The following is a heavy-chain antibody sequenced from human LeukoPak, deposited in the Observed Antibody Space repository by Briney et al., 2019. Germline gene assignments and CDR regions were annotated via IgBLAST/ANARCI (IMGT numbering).Heavy chain of an antibody. J-gene: IGHJ4*02. CDR2: IYPGDSDT. D-gene: IGHD1-26*01. V-gene: IGHV5-51*01. CDR3: ARPQYSGSSPFDY. Sequence: GEALKISCKGSGYSFTNYWIGWVRQMPGKGLEWMGIIYPGDSDTRYSPSFQGQVTISADKSISCAYLQWSSLKASDTAMYYSARPQYSGSSPFDYWGQGTLVTVSS. CDR1: GYSFTNYW.